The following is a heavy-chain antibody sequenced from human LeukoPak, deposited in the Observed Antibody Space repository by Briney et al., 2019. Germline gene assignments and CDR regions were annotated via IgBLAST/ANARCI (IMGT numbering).Heavy chain of an antibody. D-gene: IGHD3-3*01. Sequence: GGSLRLSCAASGFTFSSYWMHWVRQAPGKGLVWVSRINSDGSSTSYADSVKGRFTISRDNAKNTLYLQMNSLRAEDTALYYCARNQVQHYDFWSGYDSGFDYWGQGTLVTVSS. CDR1: GFTFSSYW. J-gene: IGHJ4*02. CDR3: ARNQVQHYDFWSGYDSGFDY. V-gene: IGHV3-74*01. CDR2: INSDGSST.